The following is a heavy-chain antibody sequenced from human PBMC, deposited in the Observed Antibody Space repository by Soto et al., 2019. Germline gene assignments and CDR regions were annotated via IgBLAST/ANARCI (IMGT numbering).Heavy chain of an antibody. CDR2: IYGGGTT. V-gene: IGHV3-53*01. CDR1: GFAVSSKY. CDR3: VQTTGWPGFDF. Sequence: EVQLVESGGGLIQPGGSLRLSCAASGFAVSSKYMTWVRQAPGKGLEWVSVIYGGGTTYYVDSVKGRFTISRDTSKNTLYLQMNSLSAEDTAVYYCVQTTGWPGFDFWGQGTLVTVSS. D-gene: IGHD6-19*01. J-gene: IGHJ4*02.